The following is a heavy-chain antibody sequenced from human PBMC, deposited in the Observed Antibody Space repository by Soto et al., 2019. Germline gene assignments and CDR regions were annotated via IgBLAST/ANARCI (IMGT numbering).Heavy chain of an antibody. V-gene: IGHV1-8*01. D-gene: IGHD4-17*01. CDR2: VSPDHGNA. CDR1: GYTFTDYD. Sequence: QVRVVQSGAEGKKPGASVKVSCKTSGYTFTDYDINWVRQAPGQGLGWMGWVSPDHGNAGYAQQFQGRVTMTSDTSRSTVFMELTNLRSEDTAVYYCAVTTGYWGQGTKVTVSS. CDR3: AVTTGY. J-gene: IGHJ4*02.